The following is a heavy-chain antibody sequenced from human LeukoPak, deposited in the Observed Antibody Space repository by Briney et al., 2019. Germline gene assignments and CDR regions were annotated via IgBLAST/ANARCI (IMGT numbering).Heavy chain of an antibody. D-gene: IGHD1-26*01. CDR2: ISGGGGST. CDR3: AKGGKWDVTPFDY. Sequence: GGSLRLSCAASGFTFSIYAMSWVRQAPGKGLEWVSTISGGGGSTYYADSVKGRFTISRDNSKNTLYLQVNSLRAEDTAVYYCAKGGKWDVTPFDYWGQGTLVTVSS. CDR1: GFTFSIYA. V-gene: IGHV3-23*01. J-gene: IGHJ4*02.